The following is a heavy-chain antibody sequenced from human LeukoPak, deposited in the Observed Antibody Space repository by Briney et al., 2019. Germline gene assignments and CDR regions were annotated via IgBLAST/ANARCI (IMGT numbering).Heavy chain of an antibody. CDR1: GGSISSYY. J-gene: IGHJ5*02. CDR2: IYTSGST. Sequence: SETLSLTCTVSGGSISSYYWSWIRQPAGKGLEWIGRIYTSGSTNYNPSLKSRVTMSVDTSKNQFSPKLSSVTAADTAVYYCARDLRYYYDSSGYLDWFDPWGQGTLVTVSS. V-gene: IGHV4-4*07. CDR3: ARDLRYYYDSSGYLDWFDP. D-gene: IGHD3-22*01.